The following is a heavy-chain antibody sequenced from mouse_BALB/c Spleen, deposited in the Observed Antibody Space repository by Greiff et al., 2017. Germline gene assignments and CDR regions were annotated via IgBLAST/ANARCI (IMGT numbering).Heavy chain of an antibody. CDR3: TYYGSSYDY. V-gene: IGHV1S22*01. CDR1: GYTFTSYW. Sequence: LQQPGSELVRPGASVKLSCKASGYTFTSYWMHWVKQRPGQGLEWIGNIYPGSGSTNYDEKFKSKATLTVDTSSSTAYMQLSSLTSEDSAVYYCTYYGSSYDYWGQGTTLTVSS. D-gene: IGHD1-1*01. CDR2: IYPGSGST. J-gene: IGHJ2*01.